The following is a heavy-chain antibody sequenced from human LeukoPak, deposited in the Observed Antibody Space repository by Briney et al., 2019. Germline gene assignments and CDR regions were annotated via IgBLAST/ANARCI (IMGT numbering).Heavy chain of an antibody. D-gene: IGHD3-22*01. V-gene: IGHV1-18*01. Sequence: ASVKVPCKTSGYTFTNYGISWVRQAPGQGLEWMGWISGYNGYTNYAQKLQGRVTMTTDTSTSTAYMELRSLRSDDTAVYYCARMMTPRHYYDRSGYYYGAFDIWGQGTMVTVSS. J-gene: IGHJ3*02. CDR3: ARMMTPRHYYDRSGYYYGAFDI. CDR2: ISGYNGYT. CDR1: GYTFTNYG.